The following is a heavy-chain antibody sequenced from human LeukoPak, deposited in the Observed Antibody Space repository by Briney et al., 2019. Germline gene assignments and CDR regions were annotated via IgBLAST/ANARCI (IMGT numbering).Heavy chain of an antibody. J-gene: IGHJ5*02. CDR1: GFTFSDYT. Sequence: PGGSLRLSCAASGFTFSDYTMNWVRRAPGKGLEWISYISISSDTIYYADSVEGRFTISRDNAKNSLYLQMNSLRAEDTAVYYCARGPPLFDPWGQGTLVTVSS. CDR3: ARGPPLFDP. V-gene: IGHV3-48*01. CDR2: ISISSDTI.